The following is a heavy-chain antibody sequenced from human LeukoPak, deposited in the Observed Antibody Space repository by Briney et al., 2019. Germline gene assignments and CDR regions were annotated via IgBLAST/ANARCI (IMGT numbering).Heavy chain of an antibody. Sequence: PGGSLRLSCAASGFTFSSYGMHWVRQAPGKGREWVAFIRYDGSNKYYADSVKGRFTISRDNSKDTLYLQMNSLRAEDTAVYYCARVPQLRFLEWLSEYYMDVWGKGTTVTVSS. CDR1: GFTFSSYG. D-gene: IGHD3-3*01. J-gene: IGHJ6*03. CDR3: ARVPQLRFLEWLSEYYMDV. V-gene: IGHV3-30*02. CDR2: IRYDGSNK.